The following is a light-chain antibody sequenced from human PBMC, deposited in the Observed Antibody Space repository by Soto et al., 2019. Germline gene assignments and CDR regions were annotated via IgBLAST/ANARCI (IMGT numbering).Light chain of an antibody. CDR1: VIVNRW. CDR3: QQYNANSQA. Sequence: DIRMTQSPSTRSASIGDRVTITCRASVIVNRWLAWYQQKPGKTPKLLIYQASTLESGVPSRFSGGGSGTEFTLTISSLQPDDFATYYCQQYNANSQAFGQGTKVEIK. CDR2: QAS. J-gene: IGKJ1*01. V-gene: IGKV1-5*03.